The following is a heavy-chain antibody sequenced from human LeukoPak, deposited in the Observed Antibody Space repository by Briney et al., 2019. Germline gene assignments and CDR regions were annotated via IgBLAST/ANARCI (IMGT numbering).Heavy chain of an antibody. V-gene: IGHV3-23*01. CDR1: GFTFSSYA. Sequence: GGSLRLSCAASGFTFSSYAMSWVRQAPGKGLEWVSAISGSGGSTYYADSVKGRFTISRDNSKNTLYLQMNSLRAEDTAVYYCAKDFRWFGELLFPHNWLDPWGQGTLVTVSS. D-gene: IGHD3-10*01. J-gene: IGHJ5*02. CDR3: AKDFRWFGELLFPHNWLDP. CDR2: ISGSGGST.